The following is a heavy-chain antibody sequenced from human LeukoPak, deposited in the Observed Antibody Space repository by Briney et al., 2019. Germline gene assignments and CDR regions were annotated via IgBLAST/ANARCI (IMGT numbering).Heavy chain of an antibody. CDR2: MFPSGST. CDR3: ARHVRKRGIAAAGSPGWFDP. V-gene: IGHV4-61*02. Sequence: TLSLTCTVAGGSISSGSYNWNWIRQPAGKGLEWIGRMFPSGSTNYNPSLKSRVTISVDTSKNQFSLKLSSVTAADTAVYYCARHVRKRGIAAAGSPGWFDPWGQGTLVTVSS. J-gene: IGHJ5*02. D-gene: IGHD6-13*01. CDR1: GGSISSGSYN.